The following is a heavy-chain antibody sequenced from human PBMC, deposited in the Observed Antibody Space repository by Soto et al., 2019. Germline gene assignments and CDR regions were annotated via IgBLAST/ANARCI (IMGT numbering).Heavy chain of an antibody. CDR3: ARHPRYDFGGY. V-gene: IGHV3-21*01. CDR2: ISSSSSSYI. CDR1: GFSFSSYS. J-gene: IGHJ4*02. Sequence: GGSLRLSCAASGFSFSSYSMNWVRQPPGKGLEWVSSISSSSSSYIYYADSGKGRFTISRDNAQNSLNLHMNSLRAEDTAVYYCARHPRYDFGGYWGRGTLVTVSS. D-gene: IGHD3-16*01.